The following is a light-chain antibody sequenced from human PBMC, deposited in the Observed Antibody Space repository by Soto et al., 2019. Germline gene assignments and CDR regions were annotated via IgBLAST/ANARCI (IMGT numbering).Light chain of an antibody. CDR1: SSNIGSNT. CDR2: SDT. CDR3: AAWDDRLNGAL. Sequence: QSVLTQPPSASGTPGQRVTMSCSGGSSNIGSNTVSWYQHLPGTAPQLLIYSDTQRASGVADRFSGSKSGTSASLAISGLQSDDEADYHCAAWDDRLNGALFGTGTKLTVL. J-gene: IGLJ1*01. V-gene: IGLV1-44*01.